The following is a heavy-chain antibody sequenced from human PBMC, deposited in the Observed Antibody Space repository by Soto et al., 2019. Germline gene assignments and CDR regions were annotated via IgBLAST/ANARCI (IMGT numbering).Heavy chain of an antibody. CDR1: GYTFTGYY. Sequence: ASVKVSCKASGYTFTGYYMHWVRQAPGQGLEWMGWINPNSGGTNYAQKFQGWVTMTRDTSISTAYMELSRLRSDDTAVYYCARESRITIFGVVTYNWFDPWGQGTLVTVS. CDR3: ARESRITIFGVVTYNWFDP. D-gene: IGHD3-3*01. CDR2: INPNSGGT. V-gene: IGHV1-2*04. J-gene: IGHJ5*02.